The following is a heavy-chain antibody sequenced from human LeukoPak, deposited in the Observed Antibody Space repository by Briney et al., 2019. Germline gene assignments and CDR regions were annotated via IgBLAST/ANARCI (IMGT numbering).Heavy chain of an antibody. CDR2: IYYSGST. Sequence: SETLSLTCTVSGGSISSSSYSWGWIRQPPGKGLEWIGSIYYSGSTYYNPSLKSRVTISVDTSKNQFSLKLSSVTAADTAVYYCARDRMAAGNFDYWGQGTLVTVSS. CDR3: ARDRMAAGNFDY. CDR1: GGSISSSSYS. D-gene: IGHD6-13*01. J-gene: IGHJ4*02. V-gene: IGHV4-39*07.